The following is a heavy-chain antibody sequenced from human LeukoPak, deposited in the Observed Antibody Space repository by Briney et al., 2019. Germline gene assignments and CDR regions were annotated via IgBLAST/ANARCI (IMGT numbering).Heavy chain of an antibody. Sequence: PSETLSLTCAVYGGSFSGYYWSWIRQPPGKGLEWIGEINHSGSTNYNPSLKSRVTISVDTSKNQFSLKLSSVTAADTAVYYCARGVGDGYNTRGVFDYWGQGTLVTVSS. D-gene: IGHD5-24*01. CDR2: INHSGST. CDR3: ARGVGDGYNTRGVFDY. J-gene: IGHJ4*02. V-gene: IGHV4-34*01. CDR1: GGSFSGYY.